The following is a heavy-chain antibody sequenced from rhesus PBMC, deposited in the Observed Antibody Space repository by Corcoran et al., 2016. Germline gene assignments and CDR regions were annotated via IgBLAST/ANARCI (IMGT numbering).Heavy chain of an antibody. CDR2: IYGHSGST. CDR3: SRDSSGWYETNF. V-gene: IGHV4-80*01. Sequence: QVQLQESGPGLVKPSETLSLTCTISGASISSNWWSWIRQPPGKGLEWIGEIYGHSGSTNYNPSLKSRVTISKDASKNQFSLRLSSMTAADTAVYFCSRDSSGWYETNFWGQGVLVTVSS. D-gene: IGHD6-31*01. J-gene: IGHJ4*01. CDR1: GASISSNW.